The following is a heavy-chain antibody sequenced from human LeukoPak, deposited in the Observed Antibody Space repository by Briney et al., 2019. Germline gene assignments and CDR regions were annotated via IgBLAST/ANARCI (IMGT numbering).Heavy chain of an antibody. CDR3: AKNNGFDY. Sequence: GGPLRLSCAASGFTFSIYAMSWVRQAPGKGLKWVSYISGSGVSTYFADSVKGHFTISRDNSKNTLYLQMNTLRAEDTAVYYCAKNNGFDYWGQGTLVTVSS. D-gene: IGHD1-14*01. V-gene: IGHV3-23*01. CDR2: ISGSGVST. CDR1: GFTFSIYA. J-gene: IGHJ4*02.